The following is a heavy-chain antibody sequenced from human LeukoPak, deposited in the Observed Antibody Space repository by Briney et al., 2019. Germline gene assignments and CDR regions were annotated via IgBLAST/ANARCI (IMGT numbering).Heavy chain of an antibody. Sequence: GGSLRLSCAASGFTVSSNYMSWVRQAPGKGLEWVSYISSSSSTIYYADSVKGRFTISRDNAKNSLYLQMNSLRAEDTAVYYCARDGEWELLRPAYFDYWGQGTLVTVSS. CDR3: ARDGEWELLRPAYFDY. J-gene: IGHJ4*02. V-gene: IGHV3-48*01. CDR1: GFTVSSNY. CDR2: ISSSSSTI. D-gene: IGHD1-26*01.